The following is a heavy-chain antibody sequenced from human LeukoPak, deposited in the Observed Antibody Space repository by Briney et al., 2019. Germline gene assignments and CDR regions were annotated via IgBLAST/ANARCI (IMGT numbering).Heavy chain of an antibody. J-gene: IGHJ6*02. CDR3: ANAAEPATMVRTYGMDV. V-gene: IGHV3-43*01. CDR1: GFTFDDYP. D-gene: IGHD3-10*01. Sequence: AGGSLRLSCAASGFTFDDYPMQWVREAPGKGVEWVSLFSWDGGSTYYADSVKGRFTISRHNSKNSLYLQMNSLRTEDTALYYCANAAEPATMVRTYGMDVWGQGTTVTVSS. CDR2: FSWDGGST.